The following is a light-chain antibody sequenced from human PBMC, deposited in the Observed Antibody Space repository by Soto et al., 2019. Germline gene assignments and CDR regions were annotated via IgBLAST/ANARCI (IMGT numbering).Light chain of an antibody. V-gene: IGKV3-20*01. CDR1: QSVSSSY. J-gene: IGKJ1*01. CDR2: GES. Sequence: EIVLTQSPGTLSLSPGERATLSCRASQSVSSSYLAWYQQKPGQAPRLLIYGESSRATGLPDRFSGSGSGTDFTLTISRLEPEDFAVYYCQQYGSSPTFGQGTKVDIK. CDR3: QQYGSSPT.